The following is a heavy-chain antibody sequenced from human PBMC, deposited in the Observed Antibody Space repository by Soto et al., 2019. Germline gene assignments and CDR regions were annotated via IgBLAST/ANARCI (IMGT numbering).Heavy chain of an antibody. V-gene: IGHV1-46*01. CDR3: ARVIGYCSSTSCDGWFDP. D-gene: IGHD2-2*01. Sequence: SVKVSCKASGYPLTTYYVPWVLQAPGQGLEWMGVINPSGGRTSYAQKLQGRVTMTRDESKSTVYMELSSLRSEDTSVYYCARVIGYCSSTSCDGWFDPGGQGTLVNASS. CDR2: INPSGGRT. CDR1: GYPLTTYY. J-gene: IGHJ5*02.